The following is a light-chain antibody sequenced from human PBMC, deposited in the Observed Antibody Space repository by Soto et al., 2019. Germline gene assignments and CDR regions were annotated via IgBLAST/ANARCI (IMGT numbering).Light chain of an antibody. J-gene: IGKJ1*01. Sequence: PGDRVTIICRASQSISSWLAWYQQKPGQAPRLLIYGASTWATGIPASFSGSGSGAEFTLTISSLQPDDFATYYCQQYNSWTFGQGTKVDIK. CDR2: GAS. V-gene: IGKV3-15*01. CDR1: QSISSW. CDR3: QQYNSWT.